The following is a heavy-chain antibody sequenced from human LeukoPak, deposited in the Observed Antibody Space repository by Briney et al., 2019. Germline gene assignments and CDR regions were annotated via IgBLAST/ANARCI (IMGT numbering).Heavy chain of an antibody. CDR3: AKEARIIYDSSGYYDN. Sequence: QPGGSLRLSCAASGFTFSSYAMSWVRQAPGKGLEWVSAISGSGGSTYYADSVKGRFTISRDNSKNTLYLQMNSLRAEDTAVYYCAKEARIIYDSSGYYDNWGQGTLVTVSS. CDR1: GFTFSSYA. J-gene: IGHJ4*02. D-gene: IGHD3-22*01. CDR2: ISGSGGST. V-gene: IGHV3-23*01.